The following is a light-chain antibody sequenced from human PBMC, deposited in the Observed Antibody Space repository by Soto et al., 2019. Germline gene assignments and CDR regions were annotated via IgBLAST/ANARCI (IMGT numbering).Light chain of an antibody. J-gene: IGKJ1*01. Sequence: EIVLTQSPATLSLSPGERATLSCRASQSISNYLAWYQHKPRQAPRLLIYDASSRATGIPARFSGSGSGTDFTLTISSLEPEDFAVYFCQLRSNWPPTWTFGQGTKVEVK. CDR2: DAS. CDR3: QLRSNWPPTWT. V-gene: IGKV3-11*01. CDR1: QSISNY.